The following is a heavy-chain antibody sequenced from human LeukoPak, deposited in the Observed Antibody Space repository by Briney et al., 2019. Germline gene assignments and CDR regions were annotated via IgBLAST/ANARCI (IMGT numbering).Heavy chain of an antibody. CDR1: GGIFSSYA. CDR2: SNPICGTA. J-gene: IGHJ6*03. Sequence: AVKDSCMGCGGIFSSYASSWVRRAPGQGLEWMGGSNPICGTANYAQKFQSRVTITADQFTSTAYMELSSLRSEDTAVYYCARAGVDSSSWYGFYYYYYMDVWGKGTTVTVSS. V-gene: IGHV1-69*13. CDR3: ARAGVDSSSWYGFYYYYYMDV. D-gene: IGHD6-13*01.